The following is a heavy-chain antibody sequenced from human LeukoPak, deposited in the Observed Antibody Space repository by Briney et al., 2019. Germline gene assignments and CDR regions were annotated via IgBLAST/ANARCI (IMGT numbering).Heavy chain of an antibody. D-gene: IGHD3-10*01. V-gene: IGHV3-9*03. CDR2: ISWNSGSI. J-gene: IGHJ4*02. CDR1: GFTFDDYA. CDR3: AKSIFGELLSPTFDY. Sequence: GGSLRLSCAASGFTFDDYAMHWVQQAPGKGLEWVSGISWNSGSIGYADSVKGRFTISRDNAKNSLYLQMNSLRAEDMALYYCAKSIFGELLSPTFDYWGQGTLVTVSS.